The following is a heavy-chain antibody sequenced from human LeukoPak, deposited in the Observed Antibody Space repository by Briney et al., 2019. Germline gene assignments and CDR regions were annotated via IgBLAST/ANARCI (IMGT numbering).Heavy chain of an antibody. V-gene: IGHV3-48*04. D-gene: IGHD3-10*01. CDR1: GSTFSSHT. CDR3: ANIKDTGTYYFDH. J-gene: IGHJ4*02. Sequence: KAGGSLRLSCAASGSTFSSHTMNWVRRAPGKGLEWVSYISRSSDVIYYADSVKGRFTISRDNAKNSLYLQMNSLRAEDTAVYYCANIKDTGTYYFDHWGQGTLVTVSS. CDR2: ISRSSDVI.